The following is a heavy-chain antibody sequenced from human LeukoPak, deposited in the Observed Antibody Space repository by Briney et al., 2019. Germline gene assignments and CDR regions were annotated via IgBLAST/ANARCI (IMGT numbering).Heavy chain of an antibody. CDR3: AKPISGGLAVTADWFDP. V-gene: IGHV3-23*01. CDR1: GFALSFFA. CDR2: INANSGTR. J-gene: IGHJ5*01. Sequence: PGGSLRLSCEASGFALSFFAMSWLRQPPGKGLEWVSTINANSGTRSYAASVRGRFTISRDNSKNTVYLQLNTLRAEDTAVYYCAKPISGGLAVTADWFDPWGQGTLVVVSS. D-gene: IGHD6-19*01.